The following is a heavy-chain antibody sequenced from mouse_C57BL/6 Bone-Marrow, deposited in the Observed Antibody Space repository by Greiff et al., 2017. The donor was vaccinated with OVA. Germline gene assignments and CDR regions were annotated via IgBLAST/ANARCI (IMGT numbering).Heavy chain of an antibody. Sequence: EVQLQQSGPELVKPGASVKISCKASGYSFTDYNMNWVKQSNGKSLEWIGVINPNYGTTSYNQKFKGKATLTVDQSSSTAYMQLNSLTAEDSAVYYGARPLSGRLWYFGVWGTGTTVTVSS. J-gene: IGHJ1*03. D-gene: IGHD4-1*01. CDR1: GYSFTDYN. CDR3: ARPLSGRLWYFGV. V-gene: IGHV1-39*01. CDR2: INPNYGTT.